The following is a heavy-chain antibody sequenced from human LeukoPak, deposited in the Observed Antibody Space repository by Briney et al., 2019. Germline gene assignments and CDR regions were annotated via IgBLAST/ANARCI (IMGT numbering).Heavy chain of an antibody. D-gene: IGHD3-22*01. V-gene: IGHV5-51*01. CDR2: IYPGDSDT. CDR3: ARGGNYYDSSGLGVNWFDP. J-gene: IGHJ5*02. Sequence: GESLKISCSGSGYSFTSYWIGWVRQIPGKGLEWMGIIYPGDSDTRYSPSFQGQVTISADTSISTAYLQWSSLKASDSAMYYCARGGNYYDSSGLGVNWFDPWGQGTLVTVSS. CDR1: GYSFTSYW.